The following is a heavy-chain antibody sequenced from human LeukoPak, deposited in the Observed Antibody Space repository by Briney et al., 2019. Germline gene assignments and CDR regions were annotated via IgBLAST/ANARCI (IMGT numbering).Heavy chain of an antibody. V-gene: IGHV4-38-2*02. D-gene: IGHD3-10*01. CDR1: GYSISSGYY. J-gene: IGHJ5*02. Sequence: KPSETLSLTCTVSGYSISSGYYWGWIRQAPGKELEWIGIIYHSGPTYYNPSLKSRVTMSVDTSKNQFSLRLSSVTAADTAMYYCAKSHRMGSPLVGEVDPWGQGTLVTVSS. CDR3: AKSHRMGSPLVGEVDP. CDR2: IYHSGPT.